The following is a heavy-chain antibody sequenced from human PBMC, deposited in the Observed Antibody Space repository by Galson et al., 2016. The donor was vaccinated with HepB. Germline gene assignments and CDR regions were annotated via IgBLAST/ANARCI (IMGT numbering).Heavy chain of an antibody. CDR1: GGTPISYA. Sequence: SVKVSCKAYGGTPISYAFHWVRQAPGQGLEWMGGIFPLSAVSNYAQKVQARVTITADKSTATAFMELRGLRSEDTAVYYCATFGRITIFEGGMDVWGQGTTVIVSS. V-gene: IGHV1-69*10. CDR3: ATFGRITIFEGGMDV. J-gene: IGHJ6*02. CDR2: IFPLSAVS. D-gene: IGHD3-3*01.